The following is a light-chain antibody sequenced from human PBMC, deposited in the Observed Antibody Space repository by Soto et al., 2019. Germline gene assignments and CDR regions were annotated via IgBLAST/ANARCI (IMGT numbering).Light chain of an antibody. V-gene: IGLV1-44*01. CDR2: SHN. J-gene: IGLJ1*01. Sequence: QSVLTQPPSASGTPGQRVTISCSGSSSNNGSNTVNWYQQLPGTAPKLLIYSHNQRPSGVPDRFSVSKSGTSASLAISGLQSEDEADYYCATWDDSLDGYVFGTGTKLTVL. CDR3: ATWDDSLDGYV. CDR1: SSNNGSNT.